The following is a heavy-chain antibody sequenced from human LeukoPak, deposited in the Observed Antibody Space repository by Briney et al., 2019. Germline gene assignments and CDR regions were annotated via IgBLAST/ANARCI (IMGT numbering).Heavy chain of an antibody. CDR3: ARGLAGAGTYSWFDP. CDR1: GYTFTSYY. J-gene: IGHJ5*02. D-gene: IGHD6-13*01. Sequence: ASVKVSCKASGYTFTSYYLHWVRQAPGQALEGMGMINPTAGTTSHAQKFQGRVTMTRDTSTSTVHMELSSLRSEDTAVYYCARGLAGAGTYSWFDPWGQGTLVTVSS. V-gene: IGHV1-46*01. CDR2: INPTAGTT.